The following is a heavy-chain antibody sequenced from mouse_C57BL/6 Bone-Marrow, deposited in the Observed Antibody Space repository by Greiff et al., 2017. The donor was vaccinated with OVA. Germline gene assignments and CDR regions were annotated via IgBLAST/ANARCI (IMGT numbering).Heavy chain of an antibody. D-gene: IGHD2-5*01. CDR2: IYPGSGST. Sequence: QVHVKQPGAELVKPGASVKMSCKASGYTFTSYWITWVKQRPGQGLEWIGDIYPGSGSTNYNEKFKSKATLTVDTSSSTAYMQLSSLTSEDSAVYYCARFPCYYTNTGFAYWGQGTLVTVAA. J-gene: IGHJ3*01. CDR3: ARFPCYYTNTGFAY. V-gene: IGHV1-55*01. CDR1: GYTFTSYW.